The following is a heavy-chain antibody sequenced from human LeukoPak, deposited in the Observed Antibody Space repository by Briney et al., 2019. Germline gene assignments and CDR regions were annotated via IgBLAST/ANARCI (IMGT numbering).Heavy chain of an antibody. CDR3: ARGLRSYYYGSGSSFDY. D-gene: IGHD3-10*01. CDR1: GYSISSGYY. V-gene: IGHV4-38-2*02. CDR2: IYHSGST. Sequence: SETLSLTGTVSGYSISSGYYWGWIRQPPGKGLEWIGSIYHSGSTYYNPSLKSRVTISVDTSKNQFSLKLSSVTAADTAVYYCARGLRSYYYGSGSSFDYWGQGTLVTVSS. J-gene: IGHJ4*02.